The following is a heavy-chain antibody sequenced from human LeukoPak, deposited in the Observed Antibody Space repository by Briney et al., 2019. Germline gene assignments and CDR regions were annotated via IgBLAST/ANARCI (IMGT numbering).Heavy chain of an antibody. Sequence: GASVKVSCKASGVTFTSYAIRWVRQAPGQGLEWMGVIIPIFGTANYAQKFQGRVTMTTDKSTSTAYMELSSLRSEDTAVYYCAVDWGCSSTSCYFDYWGQGTLVTVSS. D-gene: IGHD2-2*01. CDR3: AVDWGCSSTSCYFDY. CDR1: GVTFTSYA. J-gene: IGHJ4*02. CDR2: IIPIFGTA. V-gene: IGHV1-69*05.